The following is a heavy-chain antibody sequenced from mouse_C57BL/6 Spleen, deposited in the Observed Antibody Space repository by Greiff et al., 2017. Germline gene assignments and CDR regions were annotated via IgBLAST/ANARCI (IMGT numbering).Heavy chain of an antibody. J-gene: IGHJ2*01. CDR1: GYTFTSYW. CDR3: ARSTVAATGFDY. CDR2: IDPSDSYT. D-gene: IGHD1-1*01. Sequence: VKLQQPGAELVKPGASVKLSCKASGYTFTSYWMQWVNQRPGQGLEWIGEIDPSDSYTTSNQKFKGKATLTVDTSSSPAYMQISSLTSKASAVYYCARSTVAATGFDYWGQGTTLTVSS. V-gene: IGHV1-50*01.